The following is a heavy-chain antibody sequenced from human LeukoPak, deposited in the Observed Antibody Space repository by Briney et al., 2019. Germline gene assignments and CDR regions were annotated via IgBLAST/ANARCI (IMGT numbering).Heavy chain of an antibody. D-gene: IGHD6-13*01. CDR3: ARDRGSSLQNAGDIFDY. J-gene: IGHJ4*02. CDR2: INPSGGST. Sequence: ASVKVSCKSSGYAFTNYYMHWVRQAPGQGLEWMGIINPSGGSTIYAQKFQGRVTMTRDTSTSTVYMELSSLRSEDTAVYYCARDRGSSLQNAGDIFDYWGQGTLVTVSS. CDR1: GYAFTNYY. V-gene: IGHV1-46*01.